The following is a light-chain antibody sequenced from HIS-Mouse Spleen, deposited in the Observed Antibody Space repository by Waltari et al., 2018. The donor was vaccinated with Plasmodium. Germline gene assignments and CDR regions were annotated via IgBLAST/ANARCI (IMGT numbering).Light chain of an antibody. CDR3: YSTDSSGNHRV. CDR2: EDS. J-gene: IGLJ3*02. V-gene: IGLV3-10*01. CDR1: ALPKKY. Sequence: SYALTQPPSVSVSPGQTARITCSGDALPKKYAYWYQQKSGQAPVLVIYEDSQRPSGIPARFSGSSSGTMATLTISGAQVEDEADYYCYSTDSSGNHRVFGGGTKLTVL.